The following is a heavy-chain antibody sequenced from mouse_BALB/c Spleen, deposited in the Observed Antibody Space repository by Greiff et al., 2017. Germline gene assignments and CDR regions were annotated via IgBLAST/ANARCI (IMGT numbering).Heavy chain of an antibody. V-gene: IGHV1-63*02. J-gene: IGHJ3*01. CDR2: IYPGGGYT. CDR3: ARDDGYYWFAY. CDR1: GYTFTNYW. D-gene: IGHD2-3*01. Sequence: VQLQQSGAELVRPGTSVKISCKASGYTFTNYWLGWVKQRPGHGLEWIGDIYPGGGYTNYNEKFKGKATLTADTSSSTAYMQLSSLTSEDTAVYYCARDDGYYWFAYWGQGTLVTVSA.